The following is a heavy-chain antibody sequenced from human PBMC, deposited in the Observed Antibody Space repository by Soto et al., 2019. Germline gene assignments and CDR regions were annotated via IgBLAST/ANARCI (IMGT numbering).Heavy chain of an antibody. CDR3: ARDTRDYGDDAFDI. Sequence: GASVKVSCKASGGTFSSYAISWVRQAPGQGLEWMGGIIPSVGRAGYAQKFQGRVTMTRDTSTSTGYMELSSLRSEDTAVYYCARDTRDYGDDAFDIWGQGTMVTVSS. J-gene: IGHJ3*02. CDR1: GGTFSSYA. D-gene: IGHD4-17*01. V-gene: IGHV1-69*10. CDR2: IIPSVGRA.